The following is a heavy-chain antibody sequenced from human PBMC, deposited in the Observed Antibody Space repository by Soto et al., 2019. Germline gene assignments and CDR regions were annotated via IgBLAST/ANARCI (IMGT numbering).Heavy chain of an antibody. V-gene: IGHV4-34*01. CDR2: INHSGRT. D-gene: IGHD6-13*01. CDR3: ARKAAAAGTADFDY. Sequence: QVQLQQWGAGLLKPSETLSLTCAVYGGSFSGYYWSWIRQPPGKGLEWIGEINHSGRTNYNPSLKSRVTISVDTSKNQFSLQLSSVTAADTAVYYCARKAAAAGTADFDYWGQGTLVTVSS. CDR1: GGSFSGYY. J-gene: IGHJ4*02.